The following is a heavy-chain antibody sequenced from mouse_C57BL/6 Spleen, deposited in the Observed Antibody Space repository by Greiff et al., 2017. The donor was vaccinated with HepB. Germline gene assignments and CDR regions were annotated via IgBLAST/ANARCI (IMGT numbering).Heavy chain of an antibody. Sequence: QVQLQQSGAELVKPGASVKMSCKASGYTFTSYWITWVKQRPGQGLEWIGDIYPGSGSTNYNEKFKSKATLTVDTSSSTAYMQLSSLTSEDSAVYYCARELTGKFPFAYWGQGTLVTVSA. V-gene: IGHV1-55*01. D-gene: IGHD4-1*01. CDR2: IYPGSGST. CDR1: GYTFTSYW. CDR3: ARELTGKFPFAY. J-gene: IGHJ3*01.